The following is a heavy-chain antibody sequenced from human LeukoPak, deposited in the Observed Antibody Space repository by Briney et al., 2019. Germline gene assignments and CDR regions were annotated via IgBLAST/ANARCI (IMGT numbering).Heavy chain of an antibody. CDR1: GFTFSSYA. Sequence: PGGSLRLSCAGSGFTFSSYAMSWVRQAPGKGLEWVSAISGSGGSTYYADSVKGRFTISRDNSKNTLYLQMNSLRAEDTAVYYCAKDGYSGYIHFDYWGQGTLVTVSS. CDR3: AKDGYSGYIHFDY. J-gene: IGHJ4*02. D-gene: IGHD5-12*01. V-gene: IGHV3-23*01. CDR2: ISGSGGST.